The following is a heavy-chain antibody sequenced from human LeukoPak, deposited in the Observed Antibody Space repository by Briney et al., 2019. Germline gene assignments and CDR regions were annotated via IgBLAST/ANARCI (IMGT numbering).Heavy chain of an antibody. V-gene: IGHV4-39*07. CDR1: GGSISGSSYY. D-gene: IGHD6-13*01. CDR2: IHYSGSP. J-gene: IGHJ3*02. CDR3: ARLAAPDAFDI. Sequence: SETLSLTCTVSGGSISGSSYYWGWIRQSPGKGPEWIGSIHYSGSPYYNPSFMSRVTISQDTSKNSLYLQMNSLRAEDTAVYYCARLAAPDAFDIWGQGTMVTVSS.